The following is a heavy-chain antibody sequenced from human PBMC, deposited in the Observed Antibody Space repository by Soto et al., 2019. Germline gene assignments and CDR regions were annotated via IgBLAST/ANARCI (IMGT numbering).Heavy chain of an antibody. CDR1: GYTFTSYG. Sequence: ASVKVSCKASGYTFTSYGISWVRQAPGQGLEWMGWISAYNGNTNYAQKLQGRVTMTTDTSTSTAYMELRSLRSDDTVVYYCARDELRGYYYGMDVWGQGTTVTVSS. CDR2: ISAYNGNT. CDR3: ARDELRGYYYGMDV. V-gene: IGHV1-18*01. D-gene: IGHD3-10*01. J-gene: IGHJ6*02.